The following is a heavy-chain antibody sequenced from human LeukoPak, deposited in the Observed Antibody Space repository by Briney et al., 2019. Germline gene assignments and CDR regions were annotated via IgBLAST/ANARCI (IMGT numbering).Heavy chain of an antibody. CDR1: GGSISSYY. D-gene: IGHD2/OR15-2a*01. Sequence: SETLSLTCTVSGGSISSYYWSWIRQPPGKGLEWIGYIYYSGSTNYNPSLKSRVTISVDTSKNQFSLKLSSVTAADTAVYYCARGSMSYYFDYWGQGTLVTVSS. J-gene: IGHJ4*02. CDR2: IYYSGST. V-gene: IGHV4-59*01. CDR3: ARGSMSYYFDY.